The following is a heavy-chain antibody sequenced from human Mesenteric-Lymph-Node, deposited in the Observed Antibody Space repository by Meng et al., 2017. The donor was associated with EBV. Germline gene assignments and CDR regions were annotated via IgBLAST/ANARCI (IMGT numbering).Heavy chain of an antibody. V-gene: IGHV2-5*02. J-gene: IGHJ3*02. CDR1: GFSLSTNEVG. Sequence: QVTVSDACATLVNRTQTLILTCTVLGFSLSTNEVGLGWIRQPPGKALEWLALIYWDDDKRYSPSLRSRLTITKDTSKNQVVLTMTNMDHVDTATYYCVHIEETSLGAFDIWGQGTMVTVSS. CDR2: IYWDDDK. D-gene: IGHD3-16*01. CDR3: VHIEETSLGAFDI.